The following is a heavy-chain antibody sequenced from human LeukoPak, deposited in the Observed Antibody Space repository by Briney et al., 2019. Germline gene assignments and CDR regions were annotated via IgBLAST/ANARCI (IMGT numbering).Heavy chain of an antibody. Sequence: ASVKVSCKASGYTFTTYDINWVRQAAGQGLEWMGWMNPNSGNTGNARKFQGRVTMTRNTSISTAYMELTSLTSEDTAVYFCARIAAPGNRRLNFWGQGTLVTVSS. D-gene: IGHD6-13*01. J-gene: IGHJ4*02. V-gene: IGHV1-8*01. CDR1: GYTFTTYD. CDR2: MNPNSGNT. CDR3: ARIAAPGNRRLNF.